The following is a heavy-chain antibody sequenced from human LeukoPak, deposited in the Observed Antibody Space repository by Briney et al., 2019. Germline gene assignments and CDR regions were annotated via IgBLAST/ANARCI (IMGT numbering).Heavy chain of an antibody. J-gene: IGHJ4*02. CDR1: GGTFSSYA. CDR3: ARGGYYDSSGYYDYFVY. Sequence: ASVKVSCKASGGTFSSYAISWVRQAPGQGLEWMGGIIPIFGTANYAQKFQGRVTITTDESTSTAYMELSSLRSEDTAVYYCARGGYYDSSGYYDYFVYWGQGTLVTVSS. V-gene: IGHV1-69*05. CDR2: IIPIFGTA. D-gene: IGHD3-22*01.